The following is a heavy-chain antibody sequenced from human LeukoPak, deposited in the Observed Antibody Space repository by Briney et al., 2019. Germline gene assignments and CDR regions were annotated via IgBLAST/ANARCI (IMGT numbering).Heavy chain of an antibody. CDR3: ARGHCSSTSCSRNWFDP. Sequence: SETLSLTCTVSGGSISSHYWSWIRQPPGKGLEWIGYIYYNGSTNYNTSLKSRVTISVDTSKNQFSLKLSSVTAADTAVYYCARGHCSSTSCSRNWFDPWGQGTLVTVSS. J-gene: IGHJ5*02. D-gene: IGHD2-2*01. V-gene: IGHV4-59*11. CDR1: GGSISSHY. CDR2: IYYNGST.